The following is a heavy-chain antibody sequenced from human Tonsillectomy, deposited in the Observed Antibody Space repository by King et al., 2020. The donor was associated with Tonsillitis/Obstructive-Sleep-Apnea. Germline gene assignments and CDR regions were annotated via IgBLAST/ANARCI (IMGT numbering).Heavy chain of an antibody. CDR2: ISSSGSTI. V-gene: IGHV3-48*03. D-gene: IGHD5-18*01. CDR1: GFTFSSYE. Sequence: VQLVESGGGLVQPGGPLRLSCAASGFTFSSYEMNWVRQAPGKGLEWVSYISSSGSTIYYADSVKGRFTISRDNAKNSLYLQMNSLRAEDTAVYYCARVMLWLAPDYWGQGTLVTVSS. J-gene: IGHJ4*02. CDR3: ARVMLWLAPDY.